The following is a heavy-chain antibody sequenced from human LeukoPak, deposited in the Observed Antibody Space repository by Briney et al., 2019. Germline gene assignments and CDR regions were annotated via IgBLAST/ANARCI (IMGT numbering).Heavy chain of an antibody. CDR1: GGSISSYY. J-gene: IGHJ3*02. V-gene: IGHV4-59*01. CDR3: ARGGTASYSSAAFDI. CDR2: IYYSGST. Sequence: PSQTLSLTCTVSGGSISSYYWSWIRQPPGKGLEWIGYIYYSGSTNYNPSLKSRVTISVDTSKNQFSLKLSSVTAADTAVYYCARGGTASYSSAAFDIWGQGTMVTVSS. D-gene: IGHD1-26*01.